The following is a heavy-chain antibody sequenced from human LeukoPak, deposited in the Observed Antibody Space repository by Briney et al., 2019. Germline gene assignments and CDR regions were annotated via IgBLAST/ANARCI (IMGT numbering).Heavy chain of an antibody. CDR1: GGTFSIYA. CDR2: IIPILGIA. V-gene: IGHV1-69*04. D-gene: IGHD3-22*01. Sequence: SVKVSFKASGGTFSIYAISWVRQAPGQGLEWMGRIIPILGIANYAQKFQGRVTITADKSTSTAYMELSSLRSEDTAVYYCARVTYDSSEGAFDIWGQGTMLTVSS. J-gene: IGHJ3*02. CDR3: ARVTYDSSEGAFDI.